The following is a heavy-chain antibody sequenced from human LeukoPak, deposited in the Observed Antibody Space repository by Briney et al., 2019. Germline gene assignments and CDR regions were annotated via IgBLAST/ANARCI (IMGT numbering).Heavy chain of an antibody. J-gene: IGHJ5*02. D-gene: IGHD3-3*01. V-gene: IGHV3-11*04. CDR2: ISSVGSTI. CDR1: GFTFSDYY. CDR3: ARDLGYDFWSGYLFPSRGNWFDP. Sequence: PGGSLRLSCAASGFTFSDYYMSWIRQAPGKGLEWVSYISSVGSTIYYADSVKGRSTISRDNAKNSLYLQMYSLRAEDTAVYYCARDLGYDFWSGYLFPSRGNWFDPWGQGTLVTVSS.